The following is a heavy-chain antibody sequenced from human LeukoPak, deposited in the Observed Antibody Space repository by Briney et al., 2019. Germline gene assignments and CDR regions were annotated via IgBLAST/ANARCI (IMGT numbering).Heavy chain of an antibody. CDR2: VRYDGSKK. J-gene: IGHJ4*02. V-gene: IGHV3-30*02. CDR3: AKGDGNTNFDY. Sequence: GGSLRLSCAASGFTFSSYAMSWVRQAPGKGLEWVAFVRYDGSKKSYAESVKGRFTISRDNSKNTHYLQMDSLRTEDTAVYYCAKGDGNTNFDYWGQGALVAVSS. CDR1: GFTFSSYA. D-gene: IGHD1-26*01.